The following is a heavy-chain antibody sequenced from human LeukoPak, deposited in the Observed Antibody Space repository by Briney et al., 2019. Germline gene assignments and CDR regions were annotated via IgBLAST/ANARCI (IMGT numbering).Heavy chain of an antibody. D-gene: IGHD4/OR15-4a*01. V-gene: IGHV4-30-4*01. Sequence: SETLSLTCTVSGGSISSGAYYGSWIRQHPGEGLEWIGYIYYSGSTYYNPSLKSRVTISVDTSKNQFSLKLSSVTAADTAVYYCARVNDYGYSQRSRFDYWGQGTLVTVSS. CDR1: GGSISSGAYY. CDR3: ARVNDYGYSQRSRFDY. J-gene: IGHJ4*02. CDR2: IYYSGST.